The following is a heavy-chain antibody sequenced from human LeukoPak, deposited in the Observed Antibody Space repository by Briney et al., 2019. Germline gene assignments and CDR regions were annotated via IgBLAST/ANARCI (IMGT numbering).Heavy chain of an antibody. J-gene: IGHJ1*01. V-gene: IGHV3-23*01. CDR3: AKGPPSSSAQYFQH. CDR1: GFTFSSYA. D-gene: IGHD6-6*01. CDR2: ISGSGDTT. Sequence: SGGSLRLSCAASGFTFSSYAMSWVRQAPGKGLEWVSGISGSGDTTYYADSVKGRFTISRDNSKNTLFLQMNSLRAEDTAVYYCAKGPPSSSAQYFQHWGQGTLVTVSS.